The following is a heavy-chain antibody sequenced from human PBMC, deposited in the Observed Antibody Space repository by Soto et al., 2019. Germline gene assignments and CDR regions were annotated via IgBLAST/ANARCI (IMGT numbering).Heavy chain of an antibody. CDR3: AINPQPHHNYGDTGLDY. CDR1: GGTISSYT. V-gene: IGHV1-69*02. D-gene: IGHD4-17*01. Sequence: GASVKVSCKASGGTISSYTISWVRQAPGQGLEWMGRIIPILGIANYAQKFQGRVTITADKSTSTAYMELSSLRSEDTAVYYCAINPQPHHNYGDTGLDYWGQGTLVTSPQ. J-gene: IGHJ4*02. CDR2: IIPILGIA.